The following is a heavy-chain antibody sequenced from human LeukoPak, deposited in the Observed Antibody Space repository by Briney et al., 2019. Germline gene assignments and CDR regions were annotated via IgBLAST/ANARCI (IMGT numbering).Heavy chain of an antibody. CDR1: GFTFRSYA. Sequence: GGSLRLSCAASGFTFRSYAMHWVHQAPGKGLEWVAVMSYDGSNKYYADSVKGRFTISRDNSKNTLYLQMNSLRAEDTAVYYCAREVRGVAFDYWGQGTLVTVSS. V-gene: IGHV3-30*04. CDR3: AREVRGVAFDY. CDR2: MSYDGSNK. D-gene: IGHD3-10*01. J-gene: IGHJ4*02.